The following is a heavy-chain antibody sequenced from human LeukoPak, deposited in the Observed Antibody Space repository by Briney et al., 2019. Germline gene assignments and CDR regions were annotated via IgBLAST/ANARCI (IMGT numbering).Heavy chain of an antibody. Sequence: GGSLRLSCAAPGFSFMNAWMIWVRQAPGKGLEWVGRIKSNADGGTPDYAAPARGRFTISRDDSKNTLYLQMNSLKTEDTAVYYCTTFYHEYSPYWGRGTLVTLSS. CDR2: IKSNADGGTP. V-gene: IGHV3-15*01. D-gene: IGHD2/OR15-2a*01. CDR1: GFSFMNAW. CDR3: TTFYHEYSPY. J-gene: IGHJ4*02.